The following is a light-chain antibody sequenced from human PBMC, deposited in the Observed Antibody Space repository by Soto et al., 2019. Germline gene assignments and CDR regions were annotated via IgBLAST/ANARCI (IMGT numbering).Light chain of an antibody. V-gene: IGLV2-14*03. J-gene: IGLJ2*01. CDR3: SSYTSSSTLV. Sequence: QSALTQPASVSGSPGQSITISCTGTSSDVGGYNYVSWFQQHPGKAPKLMIYDVNNRPSGLSNRFSGSKSGNTASLTISGLQAEDEADYYCSSYTSSSTLVFGGGTKLTVL. CDR1: SSDVGGYNY. CDR2: DVN.